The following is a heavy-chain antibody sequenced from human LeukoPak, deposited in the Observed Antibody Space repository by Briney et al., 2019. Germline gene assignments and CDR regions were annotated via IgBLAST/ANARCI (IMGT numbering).Heavy chain of an antibody. CDR3: ARGHVDIPVLLDY. CDR2: ISYDGSNK. D-gene: IGHD5-12*01. J-gene: IGHJ4*02. V-gene: IGHV3-30-3*01. CDR1: GFTFSSYA. Sequence: GGSLRLSCAASGFTFSSYAMHWVRQAPGKGLEWVAVISYDGSNKYYADFVKGRFTISRDDSKNTLYLQMNSLRAEDTAVYYCARGHVDIPVLLDYWGQGTLVTVSS.